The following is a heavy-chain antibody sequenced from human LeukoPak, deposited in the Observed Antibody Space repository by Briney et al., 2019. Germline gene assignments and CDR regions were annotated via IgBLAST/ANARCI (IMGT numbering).Heavy chain of an antibody. Sequence: GSLRLSCAASGFTFSSYGMHWVRQAPGKGLEWVAFIRYDGSNKYYADSVKGRFTISRDNSKNTLYLQMNSLRAEDTAVYYCARGPKVEMAIDYWGQGTLVTVSS. D-gene: IGHD5-24*01. CDR3: ARGPKVEMAIDY. V-gene: IGHV3-30*02. CDR2: IRYDGSNK. J-gene: IGHJ4*02. CDR1: GFTFSSYG.